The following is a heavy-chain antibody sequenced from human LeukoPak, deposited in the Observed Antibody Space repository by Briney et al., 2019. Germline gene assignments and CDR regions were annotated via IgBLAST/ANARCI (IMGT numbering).Heavy chain of an antibody. Sequence: ASVKVSCKASGYTFTNYYMHWVRQAPGQGLEGMGIINPSGGSTSYAQKFHGRVTMTRATSKSTVYMELSSLRSEDTAVYYCARDLGGTGDYDAKYGMDVWGQGTTVTVSS. CDR1: GYTFTNYY. V-gene: IGHV1-46*01. CDR3: ARDLGGTGDYDAKYGMDV. D-gene: IGHD4-17*01. CDR2: INPSGGST. J-gene: IGHJ6*02.